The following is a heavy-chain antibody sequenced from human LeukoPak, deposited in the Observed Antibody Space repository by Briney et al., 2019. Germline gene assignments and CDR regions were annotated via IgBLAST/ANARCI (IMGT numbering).Heavy chain of an antibody. Sequence: GGSLRLSCAASGFTFSSYSMNWVRQAPGKGLEWVSSISSSSSYIYYADSVKGRFTISRDNAKNSLYLQMNSLRAEDTAVYYCARQAALDYYGPTINWFDPWGQGTLVTVSS. D-gene: IGHD3-10*01. CDR3: ARQAALDYYGPTINWFDP. J-gene: IGHJ5*02. CDR2: ISSSSSYI. V-gene: IGHV3-21*01. CDR1: GFTFSSYS.